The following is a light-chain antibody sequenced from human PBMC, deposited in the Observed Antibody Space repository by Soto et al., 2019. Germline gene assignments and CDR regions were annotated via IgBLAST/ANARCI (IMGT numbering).Light chain of an antibody. Sequence: MTQSPSTLSASVGDRVTITCRASQSVSSNLAWYQQKPGQAPRLLIYGASTRATRIPVRFSGSGSGTEFTLTITSLQSEDVAVYYCQQYNSWPSLTFGGGSKVDI. CDR2: GAS. J-gene: IGKJ4*01. CDR1: QSVSSN. V-gene: IGKV3-15*01. CDR3: QQYNSWPSLT.